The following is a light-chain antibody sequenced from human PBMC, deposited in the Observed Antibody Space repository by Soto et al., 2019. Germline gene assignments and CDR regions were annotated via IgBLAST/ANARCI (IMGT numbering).Light chain of an antibody. J-gene: IGKJ5*01. V-gene: IGKV3-15*01. CDR3: QQRSNRPIT. CDR2: GES. Sequence: EIVMTQSPATLSVSPGERATLSCRASQSVSSNLAWYQQKPGQAPRLLIYGESTRATGIPARLSGSGSGTDFTLNINNLEPEDFAVYYCQQRSNRPITFGKGTRLEI. CDR1: QSVSSN.